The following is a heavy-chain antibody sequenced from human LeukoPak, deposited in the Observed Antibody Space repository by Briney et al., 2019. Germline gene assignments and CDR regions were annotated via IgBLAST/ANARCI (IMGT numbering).Heavy chain of an antibody. CDR2: VSFDGSVT. J-gene: IGHJ6*02. D-gene: IGHD3/OR15-3a*01. V-gene: IGHV3-30*18. CDR1: GFTFANYG. CDR3: AKDHGRYYFFYGIDV. Sequence: PGRSLRLSCEASGFTFANYGMHWVRQVPGKGLEWLAVVSFDGSVTYHSDFVKGRFAISRDNSKNTVDLQMDSLGDEDTALYYCAKDHGRYYFFYGIDVWGQGTTVTV.